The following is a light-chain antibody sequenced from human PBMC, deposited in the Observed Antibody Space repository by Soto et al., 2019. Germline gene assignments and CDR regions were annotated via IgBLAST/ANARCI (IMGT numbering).Light chain of an antibody. Sequence: DIQMTQSPSSVSASVGDRVTITCRASQAISSWLAWYQQKPGQAPKLLIYSAYSLQSGVSPRFSGDGSGTDFTLTISSLQPEDFATYYCQQSYNFPRTFGQGTTV. CDR1: QAISSW. CDR2: SAY. V-gene: IGKV1-12*01. J-gene: IGKJ1*01. CDR3: QQSYNFPRT.